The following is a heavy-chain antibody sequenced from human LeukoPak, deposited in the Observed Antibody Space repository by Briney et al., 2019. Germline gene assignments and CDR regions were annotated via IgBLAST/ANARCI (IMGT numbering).Heavy chain of an antibody. CDR2: IRTSGST. J-gene: IGHJ4*02. CDR3: ARAYSDIWSGYYFDS. V-gene: IGHV4-4*07. Sequence: SETLSLTCSVPGGSITSYYWSWIRQSAGKGLEWIGRIRTSGSTNYNPSLKSRVTMSVDTSNNQFSLKLTSVTAADTAVYYCARAYSDIWSGYYFDSWGQGILVIVSS. CDR1: GGSITSYY. D-gene: IGHD3-3*01.